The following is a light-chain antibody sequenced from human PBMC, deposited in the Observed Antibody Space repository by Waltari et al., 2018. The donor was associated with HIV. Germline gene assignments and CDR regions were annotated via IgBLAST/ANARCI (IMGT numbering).Light chain of an antibody. CDR3: QQYNNWPPIT. Sequence: EILMTQSPATLSVSPGERATLSCRASQTIRSNLAWYQQKPVQAPRLLLYDASTRATGIPARFSGSGSGTEFTLTITSLQSEDFAVYYCQQYNNWPPITFGQGTRLEIK. CDR1: QTIRSN. CDR2: DAS. V-gene: IGKV3-15*01. J-gene: IGKJ5*01.